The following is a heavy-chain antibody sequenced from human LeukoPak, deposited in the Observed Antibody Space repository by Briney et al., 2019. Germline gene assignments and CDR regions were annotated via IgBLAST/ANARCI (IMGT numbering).Heavy chain of an antibody. CDR3: ARQHCDCSNGYFNCLDP. J-gene: IGHJ5*02. D-gene: IGHD5-18*01. CDR1: GGSISSTSFY. V-gene: IGHV4-39*01. CDR2: VDYSGST. Sequence: SETLSLSCTVSGGSISSTSFYWGCIRQPPGKGLEWIGSVDYSGSTHYNPSVKSRVTMCVDTSKNQFSLKLSSVTAANTAVYYWARQHCDCSNGYFNCLDPWGEAPLVTVSS.